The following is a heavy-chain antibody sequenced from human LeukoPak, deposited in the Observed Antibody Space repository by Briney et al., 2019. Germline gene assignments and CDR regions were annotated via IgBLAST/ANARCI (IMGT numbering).Heavy chain of an antibody. Sequence: SETLSLTCTVSGGSISSSSYYWGWIRPPPGKGLEWIGSIYYSGSTYYNPSLKSRVTISVDTSKNQFSLKLSSVTAADTAVYYCARSGIVGATLSPFDPWGQGTLVTVSS. CDR2: IYYSGST. CDR1: GGSISSSSYY. J-gene: IGHJ5*02. CDR3: ARSGIVGATLSPFDP. D-gene: IGHD1-26*01. V-gene: IGHV4-39*01.